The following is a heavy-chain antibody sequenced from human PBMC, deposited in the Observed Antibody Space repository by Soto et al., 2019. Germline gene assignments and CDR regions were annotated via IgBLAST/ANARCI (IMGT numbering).Heavy chain of an antibody. Sequence: GGSLRLSCAASGFTFSSYWMSWVRQAPGKGLEWVANIKQDGSEKYYVDSVKGRFTISRDNAKNSLYLQMNSLRAEDTAVYYCARDGSNTTTHHYYYMDVWGKGTTVTVSS. V-gene: IGHV3-7*01. CDR1: GFTFSSYW. CDR2: IKQDGSEK. J-gene: IGHJ6*03. D-gene: IGHD3-10*01. CDR3: ARDGSNTTTHHYYYMDV.